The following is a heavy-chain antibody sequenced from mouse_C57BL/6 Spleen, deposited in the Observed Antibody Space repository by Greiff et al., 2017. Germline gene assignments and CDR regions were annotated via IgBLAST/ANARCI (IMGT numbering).Heavy chain of an antibody. CDR2: IYPGGGYT. CDR1: GYPFTNYW. J-gene: IGHJ3*01. V-gene: IGHV1-63*01. D-gene: IGHD2-2*01. CDR3: AGWGGGYAFAD. Sequence: VQLQQSGAELVRPGTSVKMSCKASGYPFTNYWIGWVKQRPGHGLEWIGDIYPGGGYTNSNEKFQGKATLTADKSSSTAYMQFSRLTSEDCDFCYGAGWGGGYAFADWGQGTLVTVSA.